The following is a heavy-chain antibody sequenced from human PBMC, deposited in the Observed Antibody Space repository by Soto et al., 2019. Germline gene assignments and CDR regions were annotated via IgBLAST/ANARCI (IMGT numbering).Heavy chain of an antibody. D-gene: IGHD2-2*01. CDR3: ARGHIVVLPAASRAYYYGLDV. CDR2: ISPSSDYI. J-gene: IGHJ6*02. CDR1: GFTFSIYT. V-gene: IGHV3-21*01. Sequence: EVQLVESGGGLVKPGGSLRLSCAASGFTFSIYTMNWVRQAPGKGLEWVSSISPSSDYIYYADSLKGRLTISRDNTKNSLYLQMNSLGVEDTAVYYCARGHIVVLPAASRAYYYGLDVWGQGTTVTVSS.